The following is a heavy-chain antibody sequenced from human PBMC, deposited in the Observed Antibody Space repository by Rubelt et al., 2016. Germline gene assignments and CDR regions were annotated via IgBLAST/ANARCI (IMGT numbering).Heavy chain of an antibody. V-gene: IGHV2-5*02. CDR2: IYWDDDK. J-gene: IGHJ3*02. CDR3: APTIVGVFYHRHAAVDI. D-gene: IGHD3-3*01. Sequence: QITLKESGPTLVKPTQPLTLTCTFSGFSLSTIGVGVGWIRQPPGKALEWLALIYWDDDKRYSPSLKSRLTITKDTSKKQVVLTMPNMVTADAATYYCAPTIVGVFYHRHAAVDIWGQGTMVTVSS. CDR1: GFSLSTIGVG.